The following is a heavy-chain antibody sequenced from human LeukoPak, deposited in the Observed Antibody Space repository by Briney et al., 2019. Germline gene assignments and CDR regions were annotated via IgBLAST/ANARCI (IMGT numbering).Heavy chain of an antibody. J-gene: IGHJ4*02. V-gene: IGHV3-23*01. D-gene: IGHD6-19*01. Sequence: GGSLRLPCAASGFTFSSYAMSWVRQAPGKGLEWVSAISGSGGSTYYADSVKGRFTISRDDSKNTLYLQMNSLRAEDTAVYYCAKDLALEQWLAYYFDYWGQGTLVTVSP. CDR2: ISGSGGST. CDR1: GFTFSSYA. CDR3: AKDLALEQWLAYYFDY.